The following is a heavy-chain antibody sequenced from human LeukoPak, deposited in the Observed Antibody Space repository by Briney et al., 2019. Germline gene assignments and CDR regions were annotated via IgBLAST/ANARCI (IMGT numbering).Heavy chain of an antibody. J-gene: IGHJ6*02. Sequence: GGSLTLSCVVSGFRFDDYGMHWVRQAPGKGLEWVSGISWSGTTTGYADSVKCRFTISRDSAKTSLYLKMDSLRVEDTGLYYCAKDESTGGFAPGYFYGMGVWGQGTTVTVSS. D-gene: IGHD3-16*01. V-gene: IGHV3-9*01. CDR2: ISWSGTTT. CDR1: GFRFDDYG. CDR3: AKDESTGGFAPGYFYGMGV.